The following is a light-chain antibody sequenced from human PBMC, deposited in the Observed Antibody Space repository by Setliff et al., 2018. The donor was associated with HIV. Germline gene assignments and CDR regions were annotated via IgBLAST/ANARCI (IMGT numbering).Light chain of an antibody. Sequence: QSALTQPRSVSGSPGQSVTISCSGTNSAVGYDYVSWYQQHPGKAPTLIIYDVSQRPSGVPARFSGSTSANTASLTISGLQAEDEADYYCCSYAGGSTFVFGGGTKSPS. CDR3: CSYAGGSTFV. V-gene: IGLV2-11*01. CDR2: DVS. J-gene: IGLJ2*01. CDR1: NSAVGYDY.